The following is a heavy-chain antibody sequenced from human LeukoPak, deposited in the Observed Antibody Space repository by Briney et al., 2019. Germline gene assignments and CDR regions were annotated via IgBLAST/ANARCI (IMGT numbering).Heavy chain of an antibody. CDR2: IIPIFGTA. D-gene: IGHD6-6*01. CDR1: GGTFSSYA. CDR3: ARGLAARYWFDP. J-gene: IGHJ5*02. V-gene: IGHV1-69*05. Sequence: SVKVSCKASGGTFSSYAISWVRQAPGQGLEWMGGIIPIFGTANYAQKFQGRVTITTDESTSTAYMELSSLRSEDTAVYYCARGLAARYWFDPWGQGTLVTVSS.